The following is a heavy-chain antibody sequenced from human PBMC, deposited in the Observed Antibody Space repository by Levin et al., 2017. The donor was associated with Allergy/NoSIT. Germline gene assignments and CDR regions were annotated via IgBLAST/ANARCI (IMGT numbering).Heavy chain of an antibody. Sequence: LSLTCAASGFTFSSYGMHWVRQAPGKGLEWVAVISYDGSNKYYADSVKGRFTISRDNSKNTLYLQMNSLRAEDTAVYYCAKDGTGYSSGWYYFDYWGQGTLVTVSS. D-gene: IGHD6-19*01. J-gene: IGHJ4*02. CDR3: AKDGTGYSSGWYYFDY. CDR2: ISYDGSNK. V-gene: IGHV3-30*18. CDR1: GFTFSSYG.